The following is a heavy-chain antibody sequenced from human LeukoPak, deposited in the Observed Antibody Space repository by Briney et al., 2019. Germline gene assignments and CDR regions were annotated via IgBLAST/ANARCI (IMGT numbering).Heavy chain of an antibody. CDR2: IYYSGST. Sequence: SETLSLTCTVSGGYINNYYWSWIRQPPGKGLEWIGYIYYSGSTNYNPSLKSRVIISVDTSKNQFSLKLSSVTAADTAVYYCARRTLCCGERFDPWGQGTLVTVSS. J-gene: IGHJ5*02. V-gene: IGHV4-59*08. CDR1: GGYINNYY. D-gene: IGHD3-16*01. CDR3: ARRTLCCGERFDP.